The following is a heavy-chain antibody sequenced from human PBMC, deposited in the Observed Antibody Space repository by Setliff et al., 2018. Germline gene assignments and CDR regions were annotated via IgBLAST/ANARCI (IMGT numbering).Heavy chain of an antibody. V-gene: IGHV3-48*04. CDR1: GFPFDTYS. CDR3: ARSLSFWNGAFYFDY. J-gene: IGHJ4*02. CDR2: ISGSSNTI. Sequence: HPGGSLRLSCAGSGFPFDTYSVNWVRQVPGKGLEWIPFISGSSNTIYYSASVKGRFTVPRDNANNSVYLQLNGLRVEDTAVYYCARSLSFWNGAFYFDYWGQGNLVTVSS. D-gene: IGHD2-8*01.